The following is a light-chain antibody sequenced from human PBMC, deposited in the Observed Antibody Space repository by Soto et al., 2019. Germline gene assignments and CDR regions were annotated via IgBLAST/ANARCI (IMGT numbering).Light chain of an antibody. CDR2: DVS. V-gene: IGLV2-8*01. Sequence: QSVLTQPPSASGSPGQSVTISCTGTSSDVGGYNYVSWYQQHPGKAPKLMIYDVSKRPSGVPDRFSASKSGNTASLTVSGLQAEDEADYYCSSYAGSNNVVFGGGTKLTVL. CDR1: SSDVGGYNY. J-gene: IGLJ2*01. CDR3: SSYAGSNNVV.